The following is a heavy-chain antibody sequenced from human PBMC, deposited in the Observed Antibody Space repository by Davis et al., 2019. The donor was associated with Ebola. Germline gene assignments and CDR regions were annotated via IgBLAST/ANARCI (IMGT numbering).Heavy chain of an antibody. D-gene: IGHD4-23*01. J-gene: IGHJ4*02. Sequence: SCKASGGTFSSYAMHWVRQAPGKGLEWVAVISYDGSNKYYADSVKGRFTISRDNSKNTLYLQMNSLRAEDTAVYYCANLDYGGNSGLDYWGQGTLVTVSS. CDR2: ISYDGSNK. V-gene: IGHV3-30-3*02. CDR3: ANLDYGGNSGLDY. CDR1: GGTFSSYA.